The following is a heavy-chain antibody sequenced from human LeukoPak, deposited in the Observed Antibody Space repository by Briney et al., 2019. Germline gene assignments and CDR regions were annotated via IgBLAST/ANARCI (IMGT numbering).Heavy chain of an antibody. V-gene: IGHV1-2*02. D-gene: IGHD3-3*01. Sequence: GASVRVSCKASGYTFTGYYMHWVRQAPGQGLEWMGWINPNSGGTNYAQKFQGRVTMTRDTSISTAYMELSSLRSEDTAVYYCASSSPRSITIFGVVISQRAFDIWGQGTMVTVSS. CDR1: GYTFTGYY. CDR2: INPNSGGT. CDR3: ASSSPRSITIFGVVISQRAFDI. J-gene: IGHJ3*02.